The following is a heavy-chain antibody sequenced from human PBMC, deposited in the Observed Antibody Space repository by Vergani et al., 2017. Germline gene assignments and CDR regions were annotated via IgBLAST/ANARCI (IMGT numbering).Heavy chain of an antibody. CDR1: GGTFSSYA. CDR3: AKGGEDIVVVPAAIGHDWFDP. V-gene: IGHV1-69*11. CDR2: IIPILGTA. D-gene: IGHD2-2*01. Sequence: QVQLVQSGAEVKKPGSSVKVSCKASGGTFSSYAISWVRQAPGQGLEWMGRIIPILGTANYAQKFQGRVTITADESTSTAYMELSSLRSEDTAVYYCAKGGEDIVVVPAAIGHDWFDPWGQGTLVTVSS. J-gene: IGHJ5*02.